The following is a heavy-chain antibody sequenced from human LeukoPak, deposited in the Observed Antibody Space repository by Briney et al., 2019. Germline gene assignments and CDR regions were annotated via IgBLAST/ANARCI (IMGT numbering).Heavy chain of an antibody. D-gene: IGHD3-22*01. CDR2: INPNSGNT. V-gene: IGHV1-8*01. J-gene: IGHJ4*02. Sequence: ASVKVSCKSSGYTFTSYDINWVRQATGQGLEWMGWINPNSGNTGYAQKFQGRVTMTRNTSISTAYMELSSLRSEDTAVYYCARGGRSTYYYDSSGYYGCDYWGQGTLVTVSS. CDR3: ARGGRSTYYYDSSGYYGCDY. CDR1: GYTFTSYD.